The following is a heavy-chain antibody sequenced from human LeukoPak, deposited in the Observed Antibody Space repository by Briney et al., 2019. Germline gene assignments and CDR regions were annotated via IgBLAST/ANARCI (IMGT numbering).Heavy chain of an antibody. Sequence: ETGGSLRLSCAASGFTFSSYGMYWVRQAPGKGLEWVAVISYDGSNKYYADSVKGRFTISRDNSKNTLYLQMNSLRAEDTAVYYCASGSGYCSGGSCYVFDYWGQGTLVTVSS. V-gene: IGHV3-30*03. D-gene: IGHD2-15*01. CDR1: GFTFSSYG. CDR2: ISYDGSNK. J-gene: IGHJ4*02. CDR3: ASGSGYCSGGSCYVFDY.